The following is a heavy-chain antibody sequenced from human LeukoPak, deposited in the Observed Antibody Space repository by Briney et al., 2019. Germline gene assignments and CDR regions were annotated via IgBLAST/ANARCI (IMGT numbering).Heavy chain of an antibody. D-gene: IGHD4-17*01. V-gene: IGHV1-69*05. CDR2: IIPIFGTA. Sequence: SSVKVSCKASGGTFSSYAISWVRQAPGQGLEWMGRIIPIFGTANYAQKFQGRVTITTDESTSTAYMELSSLRSEDTAVYYCARDPAPRDDGDYSDYWGQGTLVTVSS. CDR1: GGTFSSYA. CDR3: ARDPAPRDDGDYSDY. J-gene: IGHJ4*02.